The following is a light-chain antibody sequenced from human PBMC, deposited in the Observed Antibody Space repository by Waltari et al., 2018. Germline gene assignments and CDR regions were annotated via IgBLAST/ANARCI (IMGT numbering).Light chain of an antibody. Sequence: DIVMTQSPLSLPVTPGEPASISLRFSQSLLHGDGRNFLDWYLQKPGQSPQLLIYMGSNRASGVPDRFSGSGSGTYFTLKISRVEAEDVGVYYCMQARQPPYTFGGGTKVEIK. J-gene: IGKJ4*01. CDR2: MGS. V-gene: IGKV2-28*01. CDR3: MQARQPPYT. CDR1: QSLLHGDGRNF.